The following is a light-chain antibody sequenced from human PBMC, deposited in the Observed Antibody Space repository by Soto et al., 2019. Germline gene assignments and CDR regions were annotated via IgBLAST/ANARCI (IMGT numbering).Light chain of an antibody. CDR2: DVS. CDR3: SSYTSSTTVL. V-gene: IGLV2-14*01. Sequence: QSALTQPRSVSGSPGQSVTISCTGTSSDVGGYNYVSWYQQHPGKAPKLMIYDVSNRPSGVSNRFSGSKSGNTASLTISGLQAEDEADYYCSSYTSSTTVLFGGGTQLTVL. J-gene: IGLJ7*01. CDR1: SSDVGGYNY.